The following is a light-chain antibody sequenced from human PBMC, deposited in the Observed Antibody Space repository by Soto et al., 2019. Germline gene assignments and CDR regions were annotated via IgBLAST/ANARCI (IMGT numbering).Light chain of an antibody. Sequence: EIVLTQSPGTLSLSPGERATVSCRASQSVSNSYLAWHQQKPGQAPRLLIYGASSRATGIPDRFSGSGSGTDFTLTISRLEPEDFAVYYCHQYSSSRTFGQGTKVDIK. J-gene: IGKJ1*01. CDR2: GAS. V-gene: IGKV3-20*01. CDR3: HQYSSSRT. CDR1: QSVSNSY.